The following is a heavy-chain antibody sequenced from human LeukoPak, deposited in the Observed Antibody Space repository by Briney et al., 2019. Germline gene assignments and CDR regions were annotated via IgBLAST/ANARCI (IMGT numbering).Heavy chain of an antibody. J-gene: IGHJ4*02. D-gene: IGHD3-3*01. Sequence: GASVKVSCKASGYTFTIYSMNWVRQAPGQGLEWMGWINTNTGNPTYAQGFTGRFVFSLDTSVSTAYLQINSLKAEDTAVYYCARLQPGYDFWTDYWGQGTLVTVSS. CDR3: ARLQPGYDFWTDY. CDR2: INTNTGNP. V-gene: IGHV7-4-1*02. CDR1: GYTFTIYS.